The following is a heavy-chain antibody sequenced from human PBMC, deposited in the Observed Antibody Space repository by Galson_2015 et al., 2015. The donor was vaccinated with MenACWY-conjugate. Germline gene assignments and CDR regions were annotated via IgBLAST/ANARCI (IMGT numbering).Heavy chain of an antibody. V-gene: IGHV3-21*01. CDR3: ARSPIKTYLDY. J-gene: IGHJ4*03. CDR1: GFTFSTYS. D-gene: IGHD5/OR15-5a*01. CDR2: ISGDSLYI. Sequence: SLRLSCAASGFTFSTYSMHWVRQTPGKGLEWVSSISGDSLYIYYADSMRGRFTISRDNAKNSLYLQMNSLRAEDTAVYYCARSPIKTYLDYWGQGTMVIVSS.